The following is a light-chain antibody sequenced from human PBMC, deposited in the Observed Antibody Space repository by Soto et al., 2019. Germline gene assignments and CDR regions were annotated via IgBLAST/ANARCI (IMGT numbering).Light chain of an antibody. CDR1: TSDVSDYHY. Sequence: QSALTQPASVSGSPGQSITISCTGTTSDVSDYHYVSWYQHHSGKAPKVIIYEVNNRPSGVSDRFSGSKSGNTASLTISGLQAEDEADYYCGSYTSSSTLNWVFGGGTKLTVL. V-gene: IGLV2-14*01. CDR2: EVN. CDR3: GSYTSSSTLNWV. J-gene: IGLJ3*02.